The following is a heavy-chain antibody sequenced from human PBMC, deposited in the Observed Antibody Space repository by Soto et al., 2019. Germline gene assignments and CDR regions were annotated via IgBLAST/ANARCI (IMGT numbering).Heavy chain of an antibody. CDR3: ARDVRYHYDGSPSGQFDF. D-gene: IGHD3-22*01. V-gene: IGHV4-4*02. CDR2: IYHSGTS. Sequence: QVELQESGPGLVKPSGTLSLTCAVFGNSISTTNWWSWVRQSPGKGLEWIGEIYHSGTSNYNPSLKSRVTISLDKSKNQFSLKLSSVTAADTAVYYCARDVRYHYDGSPSGQFDFWGQGTLVIVSS. J-gene: IGHJ4*02. CDR1: GNSISTTNW.